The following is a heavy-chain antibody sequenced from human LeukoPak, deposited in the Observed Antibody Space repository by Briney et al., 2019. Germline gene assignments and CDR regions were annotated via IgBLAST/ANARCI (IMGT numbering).Heavy chain of an antibody. Sequence: SETLSLTCTVSSVSLTNYYWRWIRQPPGKGLEWIGYIFFSGTTNYNPSLKSRVTISVDTSKHQFSLKMTSVTAADTAVYFCARVGSGGAWFDFWGQGTLVTVSS. CDR2: IFFSGTT. CDR1: SVSLTNYY. D-gene: IGHD6-19*01. V-gene: IGHV4-59*01. CDR3: ARVGSGGAWFDF. J-gene: IGHJ4*02.